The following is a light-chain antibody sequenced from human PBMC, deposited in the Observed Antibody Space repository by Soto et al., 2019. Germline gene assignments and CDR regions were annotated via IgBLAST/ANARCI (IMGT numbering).Light chain of an antibody. CDR3: QQDDIFPLR. CDR2: DAS. V-gene: IGKV1-5*01. Sequence: QMTQSPSTLSSSVGDRFTITCLALQSISSWVAWYQWKPGEAPKLLIYDASSLESGVPSRFSGSGSGTEFTLTISSLQSEDFAPYYRQQDDIFPLRFGGGT. CDR1: QSISSW. J-gene: IGKJ4*01.